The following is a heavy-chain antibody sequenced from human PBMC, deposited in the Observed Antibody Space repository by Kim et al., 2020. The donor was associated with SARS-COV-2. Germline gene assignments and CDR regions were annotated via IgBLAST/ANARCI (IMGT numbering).Heavy chain of an antibody. CDR1: GFTVSSNY. J-gene: IGHJ6*02. CDR2: IYSGGST. V-gene: IGHV3-53*01. D-gene: IGHD3-9*01. Sequence: GGSLRLSCAASGFTVSSNYMSWVRQAPGKGLEWVSVIYSGGSTYYADSVKGRLTISRDNSKNTLYLQMNSLRAEDTAVYYCARDKPSTDYDILTGYPSRYYYYGMDVWGQGTTVTVSS. CDR3: ARDKPSTDYDILTGYPSRYYYYGMDV.